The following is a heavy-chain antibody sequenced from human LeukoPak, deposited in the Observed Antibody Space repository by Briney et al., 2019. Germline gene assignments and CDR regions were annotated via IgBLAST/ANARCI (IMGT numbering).Heavy chain of an antibody. D-gene: IGHD4-17*01. Sequence: PSETLSVTCTVSDGSIVSYFWSWIRQPQGKGLEWIGYIYYGGGTNYNPSFESRITVSVDTSKNRISLNLTSVTASDTAIYYCARERGDYDSDNWFDSWGQGTLVTVSS. V-gene: IGHV4-59*01. CDR1: DGSIVSYF. CDR2: IYYGGGT. CDR3: ARERGDYDSDNWFDS. J-gene: IGHJ5*01.